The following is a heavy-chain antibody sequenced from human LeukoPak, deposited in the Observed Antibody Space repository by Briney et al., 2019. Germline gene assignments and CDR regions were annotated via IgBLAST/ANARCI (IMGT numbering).Heavy chain of an antibody. J-gene: IGHJ4*02. CDR1: GFTFKSYG. V-gene: IGHV3-23*01. CDR3: AKGDEWGSGWYARDY. D-gene: IGHD6-19*01. Sequence: GGSLRLSCTTSGFTFKSYGMSWVRQAPGKGLEWVSAISASGGNTYYADSVKGRFTISRDNSKNTLDLQMNSLRAEDTAVYYCAKGDEWGSGWYARDYWGQGSLVTVSS. CDR2: ISASGGNT.